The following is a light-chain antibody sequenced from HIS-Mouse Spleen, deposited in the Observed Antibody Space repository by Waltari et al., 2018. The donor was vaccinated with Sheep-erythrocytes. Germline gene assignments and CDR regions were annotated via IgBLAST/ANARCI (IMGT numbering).Light chain of an antibody. CDR3: QQHSNWLT. CDR2: DAS. J-gene: IGKJ4*01. Sequence: EIVLTQSPATLSLSPGERATLSCRASQSVSSYLAWYQQKPGQAPRLLIYDASNRATGIPARFSGSGSGTDFTLTISSLEPEDFAVYYCQQHSNWLTFGGGTK. V-gene: IGKV3-11*01. CDR1: QSVSSY.